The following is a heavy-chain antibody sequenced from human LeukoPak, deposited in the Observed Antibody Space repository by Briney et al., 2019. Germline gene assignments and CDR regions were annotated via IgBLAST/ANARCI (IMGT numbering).Heavy chain of an antibody. CDR2: IYTSGST. J-gene: IGHJ3*02. CDR3: ASKIPSGEDDAFDI. Sequence: SETLSLTCTVSGGSISSYYWSWIRQPAGKGLEWIGRIYTSGSTNYNPSLKSRATMSVDTSKNQFSLKLSSVTAADTAVYYCASKIPSGEDDAFDIWGQGTMVTVSS. D-gene: IGHD7-27*01. V-gene: IGHV4-4*07. CDR1: GGSISSYY.